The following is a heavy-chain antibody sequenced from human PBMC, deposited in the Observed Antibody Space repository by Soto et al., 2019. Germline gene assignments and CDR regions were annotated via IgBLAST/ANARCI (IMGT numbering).Heavy chain of an antibody. V-gene: IGHV1-69*04. Sequence: QVQLVQSGAEVKKPGSSVEVSCKASGGSFSNYALNWVRQAPGQGLEWMGRIVPFVGITKYAQKFQGRVTITADNSTSTAYMELSSLRSEDTAVYYCAREMGATNDYWGQGTLVTVSS. CDR1: GGSFSNYA. D-gene: IGHD1-26*01. CDR2: IVPFVGIT. CDR3: AREMGATNDY. J-gene: IGHJ4*02.